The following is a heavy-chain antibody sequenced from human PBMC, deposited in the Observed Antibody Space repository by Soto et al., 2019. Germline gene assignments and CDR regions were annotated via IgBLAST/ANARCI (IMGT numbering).Heavy chain of an antibody. Sequence: GGSLRLSCAASGFTFSSYGMHWVRQAPGKGLEWVAVISYDGSNKYYADSVKGRFTISRDNSKNTLYLQMNSLRAEDTAVYYCAKGRGGWHGATKWGQGTLVTVSS. CDR2: ISYDGSNK. D-gene: IGHD6-19*01. CDR3: AKGRGGWHGATK. V-gene: IGHV3-30*18. CDR1: GFTFSSYG. J-gene: IGHJ4*02.